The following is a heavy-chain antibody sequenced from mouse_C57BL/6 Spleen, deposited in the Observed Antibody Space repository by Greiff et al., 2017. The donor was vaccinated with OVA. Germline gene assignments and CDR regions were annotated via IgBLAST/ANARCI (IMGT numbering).Heavy chain of an antibody. V-gene: IGHV1-64*01. CDR2: IHPNSGST. D-gene: IGHD1-1*01. CDR1: GYTFTSYW. CDR3: ARVPYYYGSSHERYFDV. Sequence: QVQLQQPGAELVKPGASVKLSCKASGYTFTSYWMHWVKQRPGQGLEWIGMIHPNSGSTNYNEKFKSKATLTVDKSSSTAYMQLSSLTSEDSAVYYCARVPYYYGSSHERYFDVWGTGTTVTVSS. J-gene: IGHJ1*03.